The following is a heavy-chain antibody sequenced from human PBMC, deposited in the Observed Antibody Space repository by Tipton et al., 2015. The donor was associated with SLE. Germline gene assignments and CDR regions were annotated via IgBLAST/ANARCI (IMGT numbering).Heavy chain of an antibody. Sequence: TLSLTCTVSGGSISSGSYYWSWIRQPAGKGLEWIGRIYTSGSTNYNPSLKSRVTISVDTSKNQFSLKLSSVTAADTAVYYCARVVDYDFWSGYDDAFDIWGQGTMVTVSS. D-gene: IGHD3-3*01. V-gene: IGHV4-61*02. CDR2: IYTSGST. J-gene: IGHJ3*02. CDR1: GGSISSGSYY. CDR3: ARVVDYDFWSGYDDAFDI.